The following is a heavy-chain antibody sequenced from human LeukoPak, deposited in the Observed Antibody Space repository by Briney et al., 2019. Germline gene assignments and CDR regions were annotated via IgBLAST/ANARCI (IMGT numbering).Heavy chain of an antibody. CDR2: ISGSGGST. V-gene: IGHV3-23*01. CDR1: GFTFSSYA. CDR3: AKQHAATGGYFDY. J-gene: IGHJ4*02. D-gene: IGHD6-25*01. Sequence: PGGSLRLSCAASGFTFSSYAMSRVRQAPGKGLEWVSAISGSGGSTYYADSVKGRFTISRDNSKNTLYLQMNSLRAEDTAVYYCAKQHAATGGYFDYWGQGTLVTVSS.